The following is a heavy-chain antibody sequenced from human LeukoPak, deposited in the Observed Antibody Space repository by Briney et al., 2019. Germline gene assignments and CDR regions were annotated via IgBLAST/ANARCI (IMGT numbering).Heavy chain of an antibody. CDR1: GYSFTSFG. D-gene: IGHD3/OR15-3a*01. V-gene: IGHV1-18*01. J-gene: IGHJ4*02. CDR3: VRALGVDTSLIFFDF. CDR2: ISAYNGNR. Sequence: ASVKVSCKASGYSFTSFGISWVRQAPGQGLEWMGWISAYNGNRRSAQKFQGRVTMTTDTSTSTAYMELRSLRFDDTAVFYCVRALGVDTSLIFFDFWGQGTLVTVSS.